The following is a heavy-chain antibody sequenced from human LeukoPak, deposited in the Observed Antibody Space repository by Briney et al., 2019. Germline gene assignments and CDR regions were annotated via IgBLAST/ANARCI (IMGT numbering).Heavy chain of an antibody. CDR2: INNSGGRT. D-gene: IGHD5-18*01. Sequence: GGSLRLSCAASGFTFSTYGMSWVRQAPGTGLEWVSAINNSGGRTYYADSVKGRFTISRDNSKNTLYLQMNSLRAEDTAVYYCARSTIQLELRFDYWGQGTLVTVSS. CDR1: GFTFSTYG. V-gene: IGHV3-23*01. J-gene: IGHJ4*02. CDR3: ARSTIQLELRFDY.